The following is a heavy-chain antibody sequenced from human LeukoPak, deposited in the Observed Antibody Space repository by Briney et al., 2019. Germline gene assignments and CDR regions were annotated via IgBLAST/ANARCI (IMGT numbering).Heavy chain of an antibody. CDR2: ISAYNGNT. CDR1: GYTFTSYG. D-gene: IGHD3-22*01. CDR3: ARVVRDSSEGYFDY. J-gene: IGHJ4*02. V-gene: IGHV1-18*01. Sequence: ASVKVSCKASGYTFTSYGISWVRQAPGQGLEWMGWISAYNGNTNYAQKLQGRVTMTTDTSTSTAYMELRSLRSDDTAVYYCARVVRDSSEGYFDYWGQRTLVTVSS.